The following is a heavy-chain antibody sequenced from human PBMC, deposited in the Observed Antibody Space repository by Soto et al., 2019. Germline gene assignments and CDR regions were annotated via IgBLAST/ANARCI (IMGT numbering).Heavy chain of an antibody. D-gene: IGHD3-22*01. J-gene: IGHJ6*02. V-gene: IGHV3-30-3*01. CDR1: GFTFSSYA. CDR2: ISDDGSNK. CDR3: ARVRGVAMIVGMDV. Sequence: QVQLVESGVGVVQPGRSLRLSCAASGFTFSSYARHWVRQAPGKGLEWVAVISDDGSNKYYADSVKGRFTISRDNSKNTMYVQMNSLRAEDTAVYYCARVRGVAMIVGMDVWGQGNTVTVSS.